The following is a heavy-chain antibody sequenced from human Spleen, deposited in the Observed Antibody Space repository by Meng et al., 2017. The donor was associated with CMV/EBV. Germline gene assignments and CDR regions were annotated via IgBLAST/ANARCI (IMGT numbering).Heavy chain of an antibody. D-gene: IGHD3-3*01. V-gene: IGHV1-46*01. Sequence: YYMHWVRQAPEQGLEWMGIINPSGGSTSYAQKFQGRVTMTRDTSTSTVYMELSSLRSEDTAVYYCARAKGIYFGVVSNKPTHNWFDPWGQGTLVTVSS. CDR3: ARAKGIYFGVVSNKPTHNWFDP. CDR2: INPSGGST. J-gene: IGHJ5*02. CDR1: YY.